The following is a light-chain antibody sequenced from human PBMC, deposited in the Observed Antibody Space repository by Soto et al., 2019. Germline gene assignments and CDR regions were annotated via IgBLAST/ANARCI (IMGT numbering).Light chain of an antibody. CDR1: SSDVGFSNY. Sequence: QSALTQPASVSGSPGQSITISCTGTSSDVGFSNYVFWYQQHPGKAPKLIISDVSNRPSGVSNRFSGSKSVNTASLTISGLQAEDEADYYCSSYTSSSTDVFGTGTKLTVL. V-gene: IGLV2-14*01. CDR3: SSYTSSSTDV. J-gene: IGLJ1*01. CDR2: DVS.